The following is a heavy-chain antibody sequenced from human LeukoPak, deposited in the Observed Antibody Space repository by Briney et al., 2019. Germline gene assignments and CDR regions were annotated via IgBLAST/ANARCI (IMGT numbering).Heavy chain of an antibody. J-gene: IGHJ5*02. CDR1: GRSISSYY. CDR2: IYYSGST. D-gene: IGHD3-10*01. CDR3: ARLGGDYYGSGSYYNWFDP. V-gene: IGHV4-59*08. Sequence: SETLSLTCTVSGRSISSYYWSWIRQPPGKGLEWIGYIYYSGSTNYNPSLKSRVTISVDTSKNQFSLELSSVTAADTAVYYCARLGGDYYGSGSYYNWFDPWGQGTLVTVSS.